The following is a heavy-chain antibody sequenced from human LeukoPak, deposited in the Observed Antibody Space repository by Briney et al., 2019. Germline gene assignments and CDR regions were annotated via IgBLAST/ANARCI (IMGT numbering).Heavy chain of an antibody. D-gene: IGHD3-10*01. V-gene: IGHV4-34*01. Sequence: SSETLSLTCAVYGGSFSGYYWSWIRQPPGKGLEWIGEINHSGSTNYNPSLKSRVTISVDTSKNQFSLKLSSVTAADTAVYYCARGYYYGSGSYPQYNWFDPWGQGTLVTVSS. CDR1: GGSFSGYY. CDR3: ARGYYYGSGSYPQYNWFDP. CDR2: INHSGST. J-gene: IGHJ5*02.